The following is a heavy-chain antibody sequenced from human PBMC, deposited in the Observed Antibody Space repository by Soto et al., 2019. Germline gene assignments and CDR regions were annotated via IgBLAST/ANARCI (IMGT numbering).Heavy chain of an antibody. J-gene: IGHJ3*02. CDR3: ARADYMWGSYRYTPIAFDI. CDR2: IYSGGST. CDR1: GFTVSSNY. V-gene: IGHV3-53*04. Sequence: EVQLVESGGGLVQPGGSLRLSCAASGFTVSSNYMSWVRQAPGKGLEWVSVIYSGGSTYYADSVTGRFTISRHNSKNTLYLQMNSLRDEDTAVYYCARADYMWGSYRYTPIAFDIWGQGTMVTVSS. D-gene: IGHD3-16*02.